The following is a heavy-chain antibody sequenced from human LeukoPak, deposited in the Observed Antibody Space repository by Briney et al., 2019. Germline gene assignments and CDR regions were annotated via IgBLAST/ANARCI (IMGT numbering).Heavy chain of an antibody. CDR1: GYTFTGYY. CDR2: INPNSGGT. CDR3: ARAGGNSNYVSYYMDV. J-gene: IGHJ6*03. Sequence: ASVKVSCKASGYTFTGYYMHWVRQAPGQGLEWMGWINPNSGGTNYAQKFQGRVTMTRDTSISTAYMELSRLRSDDTAVYYCARAGGNSNYVSYYMDVWGKGTTVTVSS. D-gene: IGHD4-11*01. V-gene: IGHV1-2*02.